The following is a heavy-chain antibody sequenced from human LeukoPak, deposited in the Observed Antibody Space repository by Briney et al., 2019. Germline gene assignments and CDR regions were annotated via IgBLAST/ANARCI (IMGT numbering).Heavy chain of an antibody. CDR2: ICYSGST. V-gene: IGHV4-39*07. D-gene: IGHD6-13*01. CDR3: ARGRGIATLDY. J-gene: IGHJ4*02. Sequence: TSETLSLTCTVSSGSISSSDYCWGWIRQPPGKGLEWIGSICYSGSTYYNPSLKSRVTISVDTSKNQFSLKLSSVTAADTAVYYCARGRGIATLDYWGQGTLVTVSS. CDR1: SGSISSSDYC.